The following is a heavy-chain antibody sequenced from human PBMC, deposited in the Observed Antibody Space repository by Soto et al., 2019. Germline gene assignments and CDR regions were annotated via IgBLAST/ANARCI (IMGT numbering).Heavy chain of an antibody. Sequence: VKDSCKASGGTFSSYTISWVRQAPGQGLEWMGRIIPILGIANYAQKFQGRVTITADKSTSTAYMELSSLRSEDTAVYYCARGSCSGASCHYYMDVWGKGTTVTVSS. CDR1: GGTFSSYT. J-gene: IGHJ6*03. D-gene: IGHD2-15*01. CDR2: IIPILGIA. CDR3: ARGSCSGASCHYYMDV. V-gene: IGHV1-69*02.